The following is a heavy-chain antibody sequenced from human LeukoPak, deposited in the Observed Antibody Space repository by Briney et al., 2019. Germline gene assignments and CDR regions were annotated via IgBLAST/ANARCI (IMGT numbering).Heavy chain of an antibody. V-gene: IGHV4-39*01. Sequence: PSETLSLTCTVSGGSISSSSYYWGWIRQPPGKGLEWIGSIYYSGSTYYNPSLKSRVTISVDTSKNQFSLKLSSVAAADTAVYYCASESSSWDYYYGMDVWGQGTTVTVSS. CDR3: ASESSSWDYYYGMDV. D-gene: IGHD6-13*01. CDR1: GGSISSSSYY. J-gene: IGHJ6*02. CDR2: IYYSGST.